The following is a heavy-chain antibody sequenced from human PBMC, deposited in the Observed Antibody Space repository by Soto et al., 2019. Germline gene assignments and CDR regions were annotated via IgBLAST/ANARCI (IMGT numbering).Heavy chain of an antibody. CDR2: IHHSGST. V-gene: IGHV4-34*01. D-gene: IGHD3-10*01. Sequence: SETLSLTCAVYGGSFSDYYWTWIRQPPGKGLEWIGEIHHSGSTNYNPSLKSRVTISLDTSKNQFFLKLSSVTAADAAVYYCASYGRGTYYYGYYFHHWGQGTPVTVSS. CDR3: ASYGRGTYYYGYYFHH. CDR1: GGSFSDYY. J-gene: IGHJ4*02.